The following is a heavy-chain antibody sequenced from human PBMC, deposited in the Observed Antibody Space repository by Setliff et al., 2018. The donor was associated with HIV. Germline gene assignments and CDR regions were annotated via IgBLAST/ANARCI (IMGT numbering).Heavy chain of an antibody. Sequence: SETLSLTCTISGGSISSYYWSWIRQPPGKGLEWIGNIHSSGSTNYNPSLKSRVTITVDTSKNQFSLKVTSVTAADTAVYYCTRGGFKWSGSYADYWGQGTLVTVSS. CDR2: IHSSGST. CDR1: GGSISSYY. J-gene: IGHJ4*02. CDR3: TRGGFKWSGSYADY. D-gene: IGHD1-26*01. V-gene: IGHV4-4*09.